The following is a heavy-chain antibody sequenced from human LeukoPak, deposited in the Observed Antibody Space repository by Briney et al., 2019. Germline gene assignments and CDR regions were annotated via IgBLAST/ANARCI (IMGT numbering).Heavy chain of an antibody. CDR2: IKSKTDGGTT. V-gene: IGHV3-15*01. D-gene: IGHD3-22*01. CDR3: TTGVIQYYYDSSGYLY. Sequence: PGGSLRLSCAASGFTFSNAWMSWVRQAPGKGLEWVGRIKSKTDGGTTDYAAPVKGRFTISRGDSKNTLYLQMNSLKTEDTAVYYCTTGVIQYYYDSSGYLYWGQGTLVTVSS. CDR1: GFTFSNAW. J-gene: IGHJ4*02.